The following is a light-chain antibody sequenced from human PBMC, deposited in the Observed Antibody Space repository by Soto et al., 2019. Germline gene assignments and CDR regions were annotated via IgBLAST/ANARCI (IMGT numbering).Light chain of an antibody. CDR2: DAS. CDR3: QPRNNWPPYT. V-gene: IGKV3-11*01. Sequence: EIVLTQSPATLSLSPGERATLSCRASQSVSSYLAWYQQKPGQAPRLLIYDASNRATSIPARFSGSGSGTDSNLTITSLEPEDLVVYSCQPRNNWPPYTVGQRTKLEIK. J-gene: IGKJ2*01. CDR1: QSVSSY.